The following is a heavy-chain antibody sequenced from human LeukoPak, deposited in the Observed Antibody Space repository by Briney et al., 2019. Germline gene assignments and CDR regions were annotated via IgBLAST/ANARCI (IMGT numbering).Heavy chain of an antibody. CDR2: IKSKTDGGTT. Sequence: GGSLRLSCAASGFTVSSNYMSWVRQAPGKGLEWVGRIKSKTDGGTTDYAAPVKGRFTISRDDSKTTLYLQMNSLKTEDTAVYYCTTAGGLLDVWGKGTTVTISS. V-gene: IGHV3-15*01. J-gene: IGHJ6*04. D-gene: IGHD3-10*01. CDR1: GFTVSSNY. CDR3: TTAGGLLDV.